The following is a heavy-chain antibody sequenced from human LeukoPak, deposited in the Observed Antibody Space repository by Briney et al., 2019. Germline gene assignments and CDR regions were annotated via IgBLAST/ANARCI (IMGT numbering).Heavy chain of an antibody. CDR3: AQYGDPGY. Sequence: TGGSLRLSCAASGFTFSSYGMNWVRQAPGKGLEWVSAISASGSSTYYADSVKGWFTISRDNSKNTLYLQMSSLRVEDTAVYYCAQYGDPGYWGQGTLVTVSS. D-gene: IGHD4-17*01. CDR2: ISASGSST. J-gene: IGHJ4*02. V-gene: IGHV3-23*01. CDR1: GFTFSSYG.